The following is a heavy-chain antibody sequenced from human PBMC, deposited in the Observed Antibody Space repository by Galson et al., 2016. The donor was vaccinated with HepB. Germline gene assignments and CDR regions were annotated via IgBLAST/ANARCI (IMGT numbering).Heavy chain of an antibody. J-gene: IGHJ6*02. Sequence: TLSLTCDVSGGSISSGGYYWSWIRQLPGNGLEWIGYIYYSRTTYYNPSLRSRLSISADTSKNQFSLKLSSVTAADTAVYYCARVGTTVTTQALGMDVWGQGTTVTVS. CDR1: GGSISSGGYY. V-gene: IGHV4-31*11. D-gene: IGHD4-17*01. CDR2: IYYSRTT. CDR3: ARVGTTVTTQALGMDV.